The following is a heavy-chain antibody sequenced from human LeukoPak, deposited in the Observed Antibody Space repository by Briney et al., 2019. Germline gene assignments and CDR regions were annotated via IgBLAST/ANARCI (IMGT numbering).Heavy chain of an antibody. CDR1: GFSFSDHW. D-gene: IGHD1-7*01. V-gene: IGHV3-7*01. J-gene: IGHJ4*02. CDR2: IKKDGSEQ. Sequence: GGSLRLSCVASGFSFSDHWMNWFRQAPGKGLEWVATIKKDGSEQYYVDSMKGRLTISRDNAKNSVYLQIHNLRAEDTAVYYCARMNYVSSGWGAPFDYWGQGTLVTVSS. CDR3: ARMNYVSSGWGAPFDY.